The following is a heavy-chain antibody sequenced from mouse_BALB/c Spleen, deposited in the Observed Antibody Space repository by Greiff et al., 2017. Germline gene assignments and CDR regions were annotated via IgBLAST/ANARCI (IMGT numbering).Heavy chain of an antibody. V-gene: IGHV5-17*02. J-gene: IGHJ2*01. D-gene: IGHD1-1*01. CDR3: ARSIYYYGSPCFDY. CDR1: GFTFSSFG. CDR2: ISSGSSTI. Sequence: EVMLVESGGGLVQPGGSRKLSCAASGFTFSSFGMHWVRQAPEKGLEWVAYISSGSSTIYYADTVKGRFTISRDNPKNTLFLQMTSLRSEDTAMYSCARSIYYYGSPCFDYWGQGTTLTVSS.